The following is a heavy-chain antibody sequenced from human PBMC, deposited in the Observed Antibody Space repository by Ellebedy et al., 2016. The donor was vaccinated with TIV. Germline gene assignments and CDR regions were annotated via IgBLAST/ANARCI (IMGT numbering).Heavy chain of an antibody. CDR3: AREGGDYYDSSGLDY. CDR2: TYGGGRT. J-gene: IGHJ4*02. CDR1: GFTFSTYA. V-gene: IGHV3-66*01. D-gene: IGHD3-22*01. Sequence: GESLKISXEASGFTFSTYAMSWVRQAPGKGLEWVSVTYGGGRTYYPDSVRGRFTISRDNSKNSLYLQMNSLRDEDTAVYYCAREGGDYYDSSGLDYWGQGTLVTVSS.